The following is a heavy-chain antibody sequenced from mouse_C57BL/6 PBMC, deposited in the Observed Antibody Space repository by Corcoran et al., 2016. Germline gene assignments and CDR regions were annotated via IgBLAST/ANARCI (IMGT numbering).Heavy chain of an antibody. D-gene: IGHD2-1*01. CDR2: IYPGSGNT. CDR1: GYTFTDYY. CDR3: ARGIYYGNYVDY. V-gene: IGHV1-76*01. J-gene: IGHJ2*01. Sequence: QVQLKQSGAELVRPGASVKLSCKASGYTFTDYYINWVKQRPGQGLEWIARIYPGSGNTYYNEKFKGKATLTAEKSSSTAYMQLSSLTSEDSAVYCCARGIYYGNYVDYWGQGTTLTVSS.